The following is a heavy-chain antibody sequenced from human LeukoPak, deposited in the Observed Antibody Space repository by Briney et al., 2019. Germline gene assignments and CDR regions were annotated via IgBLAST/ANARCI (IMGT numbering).Heavy chain of an antibody. V-gene: IGHV4-39*01. CDR1: GGSISSSSYY. D-gene: IGHD5-18*01. CDR2: IYYSGST. CDR3: ARLTGYSYGHFDP. J-gene: IGHJ5*02. Sequence: SETLSLTCTVSGGSISSSSYYWGWIRQPPGKGLEWIGSIYYSGSTYYNPSLKSRVTISVDTSKNQFSPKLSSVTAADTAVYYCARLTGYSYGHFDPWGQGTLVTVSS.